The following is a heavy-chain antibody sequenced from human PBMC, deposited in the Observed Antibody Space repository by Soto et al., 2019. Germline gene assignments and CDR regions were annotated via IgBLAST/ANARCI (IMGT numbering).Heavy chain of an antibody. J-gene: IGHJ6*02. V-gene: IGHV3-7*05. Sequence: EMQLVESGGGSVQPGGSLRLSCAASGFTFSSFWMSWVRRAPGKGLEWVANIKQDGSDKYYVDSVKGRFTISRDNANNSLYLQMNSLRAEDTAVYYCARQSSAYYYYGVDVWGQGSTVTVSS. CDR3: ARQSSAYYYYGVDV. D-gene: IGHD2-2*01. CDR1: GFTFSSFW. CDR2: IKQDGSDK.